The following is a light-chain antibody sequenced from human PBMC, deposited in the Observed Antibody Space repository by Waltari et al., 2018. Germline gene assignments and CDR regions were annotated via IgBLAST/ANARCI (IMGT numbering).Light chain of an antibody. J-gene: IGLJ2*01. CDR1: RSDVGGYNY. CDR3: GSYTSDSSVV. V-gene: IGLV2-14*01. CDR2: DVS. Sequence: QSALTQPAPVSGSPGQSITISCTGTRSDVGGYNYVSWYQQHPDKVPKLIIYDVSNRPSGISNRFSGSKSGNTASLTISGLQAEDEADYFCGSYTSDSSVVFGGGTRLTVL.